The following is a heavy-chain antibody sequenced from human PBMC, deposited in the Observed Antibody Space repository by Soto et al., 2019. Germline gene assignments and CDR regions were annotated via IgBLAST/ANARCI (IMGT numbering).Heavy chain of an antibody. J-gene: IGHJ5*02. V-gene: IGHV3-23*01. D-gene: IGHD6-13*01. CDR3: AARVAAAGTLRFDP. Sequence: PGRSLRLSCAASGFTFSSYAMSWVRQAPGKGLEWVSAISGSGGSTYYADSVKGRFTISRDNSKNTLYLQMNSLRAEDTAVYYCAARVAAAGTLRFDPWGQGTLVTVSS. CDR2: ISGSGGST. CDR1: GFTFSSYA.